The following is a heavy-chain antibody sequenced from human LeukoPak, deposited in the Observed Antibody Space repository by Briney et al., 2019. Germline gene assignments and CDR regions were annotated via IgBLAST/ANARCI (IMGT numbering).Heavy chain of an antibody. J-gene: IGHJ4*02. CDR3: ITSLSVRYAVAPTPGVDY. V-gene: IGHV1-46*01. CDR2: INPSGGST. CDR1: GYTFTSNY. D-gene: IGHD2-15*01. Sequence: ASVKVSCKSSGYTFTSNYMHWVRQAPGQGLEWMGIINPSGGSTSYAQKFQGRVTMTRDTSTSTVYLELSSLRSEDTAVHHCITSLSVRYAVAPTPGVDYWGQGTLVTVSS.